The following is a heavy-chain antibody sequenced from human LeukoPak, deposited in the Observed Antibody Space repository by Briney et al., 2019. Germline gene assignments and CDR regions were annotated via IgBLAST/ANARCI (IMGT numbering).Heavy chain of an antibody. J-gene: IGHJ6*04. V-gene: IGHV3-48*03. CDR1: GFTFSSYE. CDR2: ISSSGSTI. D-gene: IGHD3-10*02. CDR3: GELGIPMIGGV. Sequence: WESLRLSCAASGFTFSSYEMNWVRQAPGPGLERVSYISSSGSTIYYADSVKGRFSRSRDNPNKSLYLLMTRLKAEHTDVYYFGELGIPMIGGVWGKGTTVTISS.